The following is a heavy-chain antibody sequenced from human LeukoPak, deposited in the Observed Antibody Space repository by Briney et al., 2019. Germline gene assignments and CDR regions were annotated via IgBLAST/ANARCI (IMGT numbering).Heavy chain of an antibody. V-gene: IGHV7-4-1*02. J-gene: IGHJ5*02. CDR3: ARVQRPGNSYGKFDP. Sequence: GASVKVSCKASGYTFTSYAMNWVRQAPGQGLEWMGWINTNTGNPTYAQGSTGRFVFSLDTSVSTAYLQISSLKAEDTAVYYCARVQRPGNSYGKFDPWGQGTLVTVSS. CDR1: GYTFTSYA. D-gene: IGHD5-18*01. CDR2: INTNTGNP.